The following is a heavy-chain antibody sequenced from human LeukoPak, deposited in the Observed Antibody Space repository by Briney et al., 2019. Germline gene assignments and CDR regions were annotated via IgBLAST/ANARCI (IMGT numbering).Heavy chain of an antibody. CDR3: ARLGVPAAIGSY. J-gene: IGHJ4*02. CDR1: GYTFTSYY. Sequence: ASVKVSCKASGYTFTSYYMHWVRQAPGQGLEWMGMINPSGGSTSYAQKFQGRVTMTRDMSTSTVYMELSSLRSEDTAVYYCARLGVPAAIGSYWGQGTLVTVSS. D-gene: IGHD2-2*01. V-gene: IGHV1-46*01. CDR2: INPSGGST.